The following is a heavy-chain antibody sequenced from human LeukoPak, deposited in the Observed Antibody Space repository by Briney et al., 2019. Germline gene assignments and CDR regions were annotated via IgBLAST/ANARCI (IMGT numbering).Heavy chain of an antibody. J-gene: IGHJ6*03. D-gene: IGHD2-21*01. CDR3: TTGGGDPITYYYYYMDV. CDR1: GFTFSNAW. CDR2: IKSRTDGGTT. V-gene: IGHV3-15*01. Sequence: PGGSLRLSCAASGFTFSNAWMSWVRQAPGKGLEWVGRIKSRTDGGTTDYAAPVKGRVTISRDDSKNTLYLQMNSLKTEDTAVYYCTTGGGDPITYYYYYMDVWGKGTTVTVSS.